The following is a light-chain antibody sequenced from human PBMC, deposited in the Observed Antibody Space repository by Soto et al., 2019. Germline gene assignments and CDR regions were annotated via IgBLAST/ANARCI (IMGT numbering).Light chain of an antibody. CDR2: DAS. V-gene: IGKV3D-20*02. J-gene: IGKJ5*01. CDR3: QQRSNWPMST. CDR1: QSVSSSY. Sequence: EIVMTQSPATLSVSPGERATLSCRASQSVSSSYLAWYQQKPGQAPRLLIYDASNRATGIPARFSGSRSGTDFTLTIISLEPEDFAVYYCQQRSNWPMSTFGQGTRLEIK.